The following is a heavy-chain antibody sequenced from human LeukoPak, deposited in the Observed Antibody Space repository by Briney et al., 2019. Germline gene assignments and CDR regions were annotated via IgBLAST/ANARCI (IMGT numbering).Heavy chain of an antibody. Sequence: SETLSLTCTVSGYSISSGYYWGWIRQPPVKGLEWIGSIYHSGSTYYNPSLKSRVTISVDTSKNQFSLKLSSVTAADTAVYYCATQTGDSAFAIWGQGTMVTVSS. CDR2: IYHSGST. D-gene: IGHD7-27*01. V-gene: IGHV4-38-2*02. CDR1: GYSISSGYY. J-gene: IGHJ3*02. CDR3: ATQTGDSAFAI.